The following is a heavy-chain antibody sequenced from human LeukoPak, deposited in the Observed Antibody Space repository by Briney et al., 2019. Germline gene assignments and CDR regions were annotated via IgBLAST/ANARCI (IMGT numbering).Heavy chain of an antibody. CDR3: ARGSGPGFHYYYYGMDV. CDR2: VNAGNGNT. CDR1: GYTFTSYA. D-gene: IGHD3-3*01. J-gene: IGHJ6*02. Sequence: ASVKVSCKASGYTFTSYAMHWVRQAPGQRLEWMGWVNAGNGNTKYSQKFQGRVTITRDTSASTAYMELSSLRSEDTAVYYCARGSGPGFHYYYYGMDVWGQGTTVTVSS. V-gene: IGHV1-3*01.